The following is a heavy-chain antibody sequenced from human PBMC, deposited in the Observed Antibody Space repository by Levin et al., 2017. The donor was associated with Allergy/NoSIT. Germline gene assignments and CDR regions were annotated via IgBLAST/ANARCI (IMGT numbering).Heavy chain of an antibody. CDR1: GFTFSSYG. CDR2: ISYDGSNK. V-gene: IGHV3-30*18. CDR3: AKEVKSSGWSADY. Sequence: PGGSLRLSCAASGFTFSSYGMHWVRQAPGKGLEWVAVISYDGSNKYYADSVKGRFTISRDNSKNTLYLQMNSLRAEDTAVYYCAKEVKSSGWSADYWGQGTLVTVSS. D-gene: IGHD6-19*01. J-gene: IGHJ4*02.